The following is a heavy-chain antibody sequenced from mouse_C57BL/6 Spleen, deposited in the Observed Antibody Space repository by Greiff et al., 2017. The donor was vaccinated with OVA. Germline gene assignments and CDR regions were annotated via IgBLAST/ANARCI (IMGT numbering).Heavy chain of an antibody. CDR1: GYTFTSYW. D-gene: IGHD2-5*01. J-gene: IGHJ1*03. CDR3: ASAEPRSNYDWYFDV. Sequence: VQLQQPGAELVRPGSSVKLSCKASGYTFTSYWMHWVKQRPIQGLEWIGNIDPSDSETHYNQKFKDKATLTVDKSSSTAYMQLSSLTSEDSAVYYCASAEPRSNYDWYFDVWGTGTTVTVSS. V-gene: IGHV1-52*01. CDR2: IDPSDSET.